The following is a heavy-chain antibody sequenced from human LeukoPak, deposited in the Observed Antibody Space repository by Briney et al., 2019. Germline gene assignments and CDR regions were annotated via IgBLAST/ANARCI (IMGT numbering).Heavy chain of an antibody. D-gene: IGHD5-12*01. CDR2: ISSSGSTI. CDR1: GFTFSSYE. J-gene: IGHJ6*03. CDR3: ARVPIVATINYYYYYMDV. V-gene: IGHV3-48*03. Sequence: GGSLRLSCAASGFTFSSYEMNWVRQAPGKGLEWVSYISSSGSTIYYADSVKGRFTISRDNAKNSLYLQMDSLRAEDTAVYYCARVPIVATINYYYYYMDVWGKGTTVTISS.